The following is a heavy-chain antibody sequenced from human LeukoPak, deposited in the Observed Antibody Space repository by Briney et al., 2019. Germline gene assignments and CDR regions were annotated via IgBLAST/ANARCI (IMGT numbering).Heavy chain of an antibody. CDR3: AKDPFTELFAFDI. D-gene: IGHD1-26*01. Sequence: GGSLRLSCAASGFTFDDYAMHWVRQAPGKGLEWVSGISWNRGSIGYADSVKGRFTISRDNAKNSLYLQMNGLRAEDTALYYCAKDPFTELFAFDIWGQGTMVTVSS. CDR2: ISWNRGSI. V-gene: IGHV3-9*01. CDR1: GFTFDDYA. J-gene: IGHJ3*02.